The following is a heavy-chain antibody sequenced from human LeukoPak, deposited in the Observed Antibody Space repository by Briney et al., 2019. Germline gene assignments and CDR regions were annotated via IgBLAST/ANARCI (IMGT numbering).Heavy chain of an antibody. V-gene: IGHV1-18*01. J-gene: IGHJ4*02. CDR2: ISDNNVNT. Sequence: ASVKVSCKASGYTFTRYGISWVRQAPGQGLEWMGRISDNNVNTNYAQKFQGRVTMSTDTSTNTAYMELRSLRSDDTAVYYCARDGGYYYDSSGYYFEYWGQGTLVTVSS. CDR1: GYTFTRYG. D-gene: IGHD3-22*01. CDR3: ARDGGYYYDSSGYYFEY.